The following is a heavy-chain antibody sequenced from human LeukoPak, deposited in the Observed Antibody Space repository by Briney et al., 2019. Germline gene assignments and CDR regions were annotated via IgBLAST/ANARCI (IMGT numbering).Heavy chain of an antibody. J-gene: IGHJ3*02. Sequence: GASVKVSCKASGYTLTGYYMHWVRQAPGQGLEWMGWINPNSGGTNYAQKFQGRVTMTRDTSISTAYMELSRLRSDDTAVYYCAREWVRYCSGGSCYGGPAFDIWGQGTMVTVSS. V-gene: IGHV1-2*02. CDR3: AREWVRYCSGGSCYGGPAFDI. D-gene: IGHD2-15*01. CDR2: INPNSGGT. CDR1: GYTLTGYY.